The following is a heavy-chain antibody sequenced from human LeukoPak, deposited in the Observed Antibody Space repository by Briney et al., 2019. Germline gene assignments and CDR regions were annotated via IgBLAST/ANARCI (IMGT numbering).Heavy chain of an antibody. CDR2: ISAYNGNT. J-gene: IGHJ4*02. CDR3: ARDVVVVPAAIRYFDY. Sequence: ASVKVSCKASGYTFTSYGISWVRQAPGQGLEWMGWISAYNGNTNYAQKLQGGVTMTTDTSTSTAYMELRSLRSEDTAVYYCARDVVVVPAAIRYFDYWGQGTLVTVSS. V-gene: IGHV1-18*01. D-gene: IGHD2-2*02. CDR1: GYTFTSYG.